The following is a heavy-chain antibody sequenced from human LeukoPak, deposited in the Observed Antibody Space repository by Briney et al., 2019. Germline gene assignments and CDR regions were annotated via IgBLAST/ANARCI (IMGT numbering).Heavy chain of an antibody. CDR3: GRRGRIVVDTTTHDAFDI. D-gene: IGHD2-21*01. V-gene: IGHV5-51*01. CDR1: GCIFTSYW. J-gene: IGHJ3*02. Sequence: GESLKISCTGFGCIFTSYWSGRVRQMPGKGLEWMGIIYPGDSDARYSPSLQGQVTISVDKSISTAYLHWSSLKASDDTMEYYGRRGRIVVDTTTHDAFDIWGQGTMVTVSS. CDR2: IYPGDSDA.